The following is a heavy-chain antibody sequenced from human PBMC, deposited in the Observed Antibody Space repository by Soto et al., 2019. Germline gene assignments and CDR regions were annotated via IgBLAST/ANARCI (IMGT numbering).Heavy chain of an antibody. V-gene: IGHV3-53*01. CDR2: IYSGGST. Sequence: EVQLVESGGGLIQPGGSLRLSCAASGFTVSSNYMSWVRQAPGKGLEWVSVIYSGGSTYYADSVKGRFTISRDNSKNTLYLQMNSLRAEDTAVYYCAKDRYGGRPQYFDYWGQGTLVTVSS. CDR3: AKDRYGGRPQYFDY. D-gene: IGHD4-17*01. CDR1: GFTVSSNY. J-gene: IGHJ4*02.